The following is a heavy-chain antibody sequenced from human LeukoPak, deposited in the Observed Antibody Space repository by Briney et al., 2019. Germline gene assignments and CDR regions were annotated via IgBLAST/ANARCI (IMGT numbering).Heavy chain of an antibody. J-gene: IGHJ4*02. CDR1: GFTFSSYA. CDR2: ISGSGGST. V-gene: IGHV3-23*01. Sequence: GGSLRLSCAASGFTFSSYAMSWVRQAPGKGLEWVSAISGSGGSTYYADSVKGWFTISRDNSKNTLYLQMNSLRAEDTAVYYCAKDYYGSGSYYLYYFDYWGQGTLVTVSS. CDR3: AKDYYGSGSYYLYYFDY. D-gene: IGHD3-10*01.